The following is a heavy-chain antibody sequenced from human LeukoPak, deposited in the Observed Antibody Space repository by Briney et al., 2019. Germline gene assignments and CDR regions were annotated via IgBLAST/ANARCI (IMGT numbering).Heavy chain of an antibody. CDR3: TGGDRFYYFDY. V-gene: IGHV4-59*01. D-gene: IGHD3-10*01. CDR1: GASISSYY. Sequence: SETLSLTCTVSGASISSYYWTWVRQPPGQGLEWIAYIYYTGSTNYNPSLKSRVTISLDTSKNQISLKLSSVTAADTAVYYCTGGDRFYYFDYWGQGTPVIVSS. CDR2: IYYTGST. J-gene: IGHJ4*02.